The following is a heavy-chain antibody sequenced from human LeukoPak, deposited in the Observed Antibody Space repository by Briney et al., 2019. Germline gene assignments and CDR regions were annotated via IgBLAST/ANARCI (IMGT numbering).Heavy chain of an antibody. CDR1: GDSVRTSNSY. Sequence: SETLSLTCTVSGDSVRTSNSYWGWIRQPPGKGLEWIVSMYYSGNTYYNPSHKSRVTISVDTSKNQLSLRLSSVTAADTAVYYCARHPHYYFDNSARWGQGTLVTVSS. CDR3: ARHPHYYFDNSAR. CDR2: MYYSGNT. J-gene: IGHJ4*02. V-gene: IGHV4-39*01. D-gene: IGHD3-22*01.